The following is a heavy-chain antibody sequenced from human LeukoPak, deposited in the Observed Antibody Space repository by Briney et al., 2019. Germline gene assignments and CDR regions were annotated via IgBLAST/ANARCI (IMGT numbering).Heavy chain of an antibody. CDR1: GFTFSTYS. J-gene: IGHJ4*02. V-gene: IGHV3-48*01. Sequence: PGGSLRLSCAASGFTFSTYSVNWVRQAPGKGLEWVSYINPSSSDKYYTDSVKGRFTISRDNAKNSLFLQLHGLRAEDTAVYYCAKDGYSSGWYFYPFDYWGQGTLVTVSS. D-gene: IGHD6-19*01. CDR3: AKDGYSSGWYFYPFDY. CDR2: INPSSSDK.